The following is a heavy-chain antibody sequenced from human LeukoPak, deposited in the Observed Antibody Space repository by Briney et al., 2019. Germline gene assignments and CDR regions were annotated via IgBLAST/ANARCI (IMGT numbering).Heavy chain of an antibody. J-gene: IGHJ3*02. CDR1: GGSISSYY. D-gene: IGHD3-22*01. CDR2: IYYSGST. Sequence: SETLSLTCTVSGGSISSYYWSWIRQPPGKGLEWIGYIYYSGSTNYNPSLKSRVTISVDTSKNQFSLKLSSVTAADTAVYYCAREDYYDSPHAFDIWGQGTMVTVSS. CDR3: AREDYYDSPHAFDI. V-gene: IGHV4-59*01.